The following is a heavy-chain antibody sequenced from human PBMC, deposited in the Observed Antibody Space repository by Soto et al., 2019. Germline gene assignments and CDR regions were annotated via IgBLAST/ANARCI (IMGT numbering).Heavy chain of an antibody. CDR3: ATGSCSGGRCWDYYSYGMDV. CDR2: ITHDGTLT. Sequence: EVQLVESGGGLVQPGGSLRLSCAASGFTFSSYWMHWYRQTPGKGLVWVSDITHDGTLTRHADSVKGRFTISRDNAKNTLDLQMNSLRVEDTAVYYCATGSCSGGRCWDYYSYGMDVWGQGTTVTVSS. D-gene: IGHD2-15*01. V-gene: IGHV3-74*01. CDR1: GFTFSSYW. J-gene: IGHJ6*02.